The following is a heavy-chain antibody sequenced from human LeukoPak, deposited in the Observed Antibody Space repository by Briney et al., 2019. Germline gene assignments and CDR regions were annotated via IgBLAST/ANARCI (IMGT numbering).Heavy chain of an antibody. CDR1: GGSISSYY. CDR2: IYTSGTT. CDR3: ARVRYSYGIFDY. Sequence: SETLSLNCTVSGGSISSYYWSWIRQPAGQGLEWIGRIYTSGTTNSNPSLKSRVTMSVDTSKNQFLLKLSSVTAADTAVYYCARVRYSYGIFDYWGQGTLVTVSS. J-gene: IGHJ4*02. D-gene: IGHD5-18*01. V-gene: IGHV4-4*07.